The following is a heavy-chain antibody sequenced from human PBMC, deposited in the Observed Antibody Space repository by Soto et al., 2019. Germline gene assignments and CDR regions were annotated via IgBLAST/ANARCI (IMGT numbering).Heavy chain of an antibody. Sequence: EVQLVESGGGLVKPGGSLRLSCAASGFTFSSYSMNWVRQAPGKGLEWVSSISSSSSYIYYADSVKGRFTISRDNAKNSLYLQMNSLRAEDTAVYYFARSGKYRGHVDGMDVWGQGTTVTVSS. J-gene: IGHJ6*02. CDR3: ARSGKYRGHVDGMDV. V-gene: IGHV3-21*01. D-gene: IGHD3-3*01. CDR2: ISSSSSYI. CDR1: GFTFSSYS.